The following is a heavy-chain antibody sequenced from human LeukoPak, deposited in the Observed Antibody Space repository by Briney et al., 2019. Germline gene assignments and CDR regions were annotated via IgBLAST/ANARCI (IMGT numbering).Heavy chain of an antibody. D-gene: IGHD3-22*01. CDR1: ELSFSSYW. J-gene: IGHJ4*02. V-gene: IGHV3-74*01. CDR3: AMDSNGDLFHV. Sequence: GGSLRLFCVGSELSFSSYWMQWVRQAREKGLEWVSSIKYDGSATTYADSVKGRCSISTDSAKNTAYLQMNSLRVEDTAIYYCAMDSNGDLFHVWGQGTLVTVSS. CDR2: IKYDGSAT.